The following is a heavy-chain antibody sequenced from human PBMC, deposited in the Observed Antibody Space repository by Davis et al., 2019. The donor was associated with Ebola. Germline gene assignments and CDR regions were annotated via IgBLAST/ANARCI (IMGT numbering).Heavy chain of an antibody. J-gene: IGHJ4*02. Sequence: ASVKVSCKASGYTFTDYNIHWMRQAPGQGLEWLGRVILKSGATNYAQKFQGRVTMTRDTSISTVYMEPSSLRYDGTADYYCARGHNYAHEYWGQGTLVTVSS. CDR3: ARGHNYAHEY. V-gene: IGHV1-2*06. CDR1: GYTFTDYN. D-gene: IGHD4-11*01. CDR2: VILKSGAT.